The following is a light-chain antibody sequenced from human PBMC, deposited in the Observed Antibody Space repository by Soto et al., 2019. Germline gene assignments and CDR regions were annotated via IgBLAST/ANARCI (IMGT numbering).Light chain of an antibody. CDR3: AAWDDSLNGVV. Sequence: QPVLTQPPSASGTPGQRVTISCSGSSSNIGGNTVNWYQQLPGTAPKLLIYSNNQRPSGVPDRFSVSKSGTSASLAISGLQSEDEADYYCAAWDDSLNGVVFGGGTKLTVL. CDR1: SSNIGGNT. CDR2: SNN. V-gene: IGLV1-44*01. J-gene: IGLJ2*01.